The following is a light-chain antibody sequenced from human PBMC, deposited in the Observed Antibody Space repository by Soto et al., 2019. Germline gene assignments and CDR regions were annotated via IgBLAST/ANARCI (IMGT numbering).Light chain of an antibody. V-gene: IGLV2-14*01. CDR2: EVS. Sequence: QSALTQPASVSGSPGXSXTISCTGTSSDVGGYNYVSWYQQHPGKAPKLMIYEVSYRPSGVSNRFSGSKSGNTASLTISGLQAEDEADYYCSSYTSSSTYVFGTGTKLTVL. J-gene: IGLJ1*01. CDR1: SSDVGGYNY. CDR3: SSYTSSSTYV.